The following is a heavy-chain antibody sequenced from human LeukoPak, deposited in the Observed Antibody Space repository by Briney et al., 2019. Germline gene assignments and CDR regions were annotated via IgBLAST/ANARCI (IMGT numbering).Heavy chain of an antibody. CDR3: ARLSGLFSGYCRGISCPIEDF. V-gene: IGHV1-69*05. CDR2: IIPIFGTA. D-gene: IGHD2-2*03. Sequence: GASVKVSCKASGGTFSSYAISWVRQAPGQGLEWMGGIIPIFGTANYAQKFQGRVTITTDESTSTAYMELSSLRSEDTAVYYCARLSGLFSGYCRGISCPIEDFWGQGTLVIVSS. J-gene: IGHJ4*02. CDR1: GGTFSSYA.